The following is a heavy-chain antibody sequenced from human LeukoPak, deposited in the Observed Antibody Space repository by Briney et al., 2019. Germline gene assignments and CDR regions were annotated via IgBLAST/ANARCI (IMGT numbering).Heavy chain of an antibody. V-gene: IGHV1-18*01. CDR3: ARAGGRHGLDY. Sequence: ASVEVSCKASGYTFTIYGISWVPQAPGQGLEWRGWISAYNGNTNYAQKLQGRVNMTTDSSTSTAYMELRSLRSHDTAVCYCARAGGRHGLDYWAQGPLVTVSS. CDR2: ISAYNGNT. CDR1: GYTFTIYG. J-gene: IGHJ4*02. D-gene: IGHD1-26*01.